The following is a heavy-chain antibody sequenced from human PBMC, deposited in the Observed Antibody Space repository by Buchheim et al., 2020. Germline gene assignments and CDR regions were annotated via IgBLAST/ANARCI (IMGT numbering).Heavy chain of an antibody. V-gene: IGHV3-30*18. Sequence: QVQLVESGGGVVQPGRSLRLSCAASGFTFSSYGMHWVRQAPGKGLEWVAVISYDGSNKYYADSVKGRFTISRDNSKNTLYPQMNSLRAEDTAVYYCAKNYDSSGFFDYWGQGTL. CDR2: ISYDGSNK. CDR3: AKNYDSSGFFDY. D-gene: IGHD3-22*01. CDR1: GFTFSSYG. J-gene: IGHJ4*02.